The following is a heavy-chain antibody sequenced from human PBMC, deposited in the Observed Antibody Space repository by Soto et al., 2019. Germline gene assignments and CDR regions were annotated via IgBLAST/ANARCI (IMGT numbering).Heavy chain of an antibody. CDR1: GFTFSSYA. CDR3: AKAASPSFDSSGYYGS. CDR2: ISGSGGST. V-gene: IGHV3-23*01. D-gene: IGHD3-22*01. Sequence: GGSLRLSCAASGFTFSSYAMSWVRQAPGKGLEWVSAISGSGGSTYYADSVKGRFTISRDNSKNTLYLQMDSLRAEDTAVYYCAKAASPSFDSSGYYGSWGQGALVTVSS. J-gene: IGHJ5*02.